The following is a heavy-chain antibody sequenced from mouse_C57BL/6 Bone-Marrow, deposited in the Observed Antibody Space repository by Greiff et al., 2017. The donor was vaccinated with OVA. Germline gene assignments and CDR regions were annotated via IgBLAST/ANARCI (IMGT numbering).Heavy chain of an antibody. J-gene: IGHJ2*01. Sequence: VQLQQSGPELVKPGASVKIPCKASGYTFTDYYMDWVKQSHGKSLEWIGDINPNNGGTIYNQKFKGKATLTVDKSSSTAYMELRSLTSEDTAVYYCARSDGSSYGYFDYWGQGTTLTVSS. CDR2: INPNNGGT. V-gene: IGHV1-18*01. D-gene: IGHD1-1*01. CDR3: ARSDGSSYGYFDY. CDR1: GYTFTDYY.